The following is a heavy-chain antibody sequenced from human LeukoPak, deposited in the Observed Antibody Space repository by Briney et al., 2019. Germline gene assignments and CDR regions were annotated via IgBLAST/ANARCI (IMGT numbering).Heavy chain of an antibody. Sequence: GGSLRLSCAASGFTFSSYSMNWVRQAPGKGLEWVSSISSGSSYIYYADSVKGRFTISRDNAKNSLYLQMNGLRAEDTAVYYCAREDGFDYWGQGTLVTVSS. V-gene: IGHV3-21*01. CDR2: ISSGSSYI. CDR1: GFTFSSYS. J-gene: IGHJ4*02. CDR3: AREDGFDY.